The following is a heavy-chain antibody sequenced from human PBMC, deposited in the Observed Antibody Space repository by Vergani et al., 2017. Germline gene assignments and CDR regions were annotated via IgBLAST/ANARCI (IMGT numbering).Heavy chain of an antibody. CDR1: GYSFTSYW. J-gene: IGHJ3*02. CDR3: ARPLGGYDKSDAFDM. D-gene: IGHD5-12*01. Sequence: EVQLVQSGAEVKKPGESLKISCKASGYSFTSYWIGWVRQMPGKGLEWMGIIYPGDSDTSYSPSFQGQVTISADKSSSTSYRQWSSLKASDTAMYYCARPLGGYDKSDAFDMWGQGTMVTVSS. CDR2: IYPGDSDT. V-gene: IGHV5-51*01.